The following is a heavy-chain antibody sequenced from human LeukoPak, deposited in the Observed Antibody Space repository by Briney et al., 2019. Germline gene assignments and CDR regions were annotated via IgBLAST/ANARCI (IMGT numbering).Heavy chain of an antibody. Sequence: PGVSLRLSCAASGFTFSSYAMHWVRQAPGKGLEWVAVISGSGGSTYYADSVKGRFTISRDNSKNTLYLQMNSLRAEDTAVYYCARVDDNSGLRRPFQHWGQGTLVTVSS. J-gene: IGHJ1*01. CDR3: ARVDDNSGLRRPFQH. CDR1: GFTFSSYA. V-gene: IGHV3-23*01. D-gene: IGHD3-10*01. CDR2: ISGSGGST.